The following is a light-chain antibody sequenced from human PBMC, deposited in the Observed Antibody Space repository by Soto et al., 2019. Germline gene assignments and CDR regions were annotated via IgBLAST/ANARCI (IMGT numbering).Light chain of an antibody. V-gene: IGKV4-1*01. Sequence: DIVMTQSPDSLAVSLGERATIHCKSSQNILYSSNNKNYLAWYQQKPGQPPKLLIYWASTRESGVPDRFTGSGSGTDFTLTISSLQAEDVAVYYCQQYYSSRTFGQGTKVEI. CDR3: QQYYSSRT. CDR2: WAS. J-gene: IGKJ1*01. CDR1: QNILYSSNNKNY.